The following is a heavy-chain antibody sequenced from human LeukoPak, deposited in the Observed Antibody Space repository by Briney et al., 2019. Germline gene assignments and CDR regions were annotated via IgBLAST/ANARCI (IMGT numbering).Heavy chain of an antibody. CDR1: GFTVSSNY. CDR3: AGGFGELLWDSYGMDV. CDR2: IYSGGST. D-gene: IGHD3-10*01. J-gene: IGHJ6*02. Sequence: PGGSLRLSCAASGFTVSSNYMSWVRQAPGKGLEWVSVIYSGGSTYYADSVKGRFTISRDNSKNTLYLQMNSLRAEDTAVYYCAGGFGELLWDSYGMDVWGQGTTVTVSS. V-gene: IGHV3-53*01.